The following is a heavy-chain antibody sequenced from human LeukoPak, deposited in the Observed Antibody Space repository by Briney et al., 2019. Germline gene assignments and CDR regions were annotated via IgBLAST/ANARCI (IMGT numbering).Heavy chain of an antibody. V-gene: IGHV3-30*18. D-gene: IGHD3-9*01. Sequence: GGSLRLSCAASGFTFSSYDMHWVRQAPGKGLEWVAVISYDGSNKYYADSVKGRFTISRDNSKNTLYLQMNSLRAEDTAVYYCANSVRYSYYWGQGTLVTVSS. J-gene: IGHJ4*02. CDR1: GFTFSSYD. CDR2: ISYDGSNK. CDR3: ANSVRYSYY.